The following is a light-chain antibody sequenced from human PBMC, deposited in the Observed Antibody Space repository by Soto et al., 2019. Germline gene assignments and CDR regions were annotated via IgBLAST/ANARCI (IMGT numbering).Light chain of an antibody. V-gene: IGLV1-51*01. CDR2: DKH. Sequence: QSVLTQPPAVSAAPGQKVTISCSGSSSNIGDNYVSWYQQLPGTAPKLIISDKHKRPSGIPDRFSGSKSGTSATLGITGLQAGDEGDDYCATWDSRLRALLFGGGTKLTVL. J-gene: IGLJ2*01. CDR1: SSNIGDNY. CDR3: ATWDSRLRALL.